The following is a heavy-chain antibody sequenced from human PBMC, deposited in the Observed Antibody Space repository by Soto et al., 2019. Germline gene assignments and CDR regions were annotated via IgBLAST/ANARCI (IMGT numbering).Heavy chain of an antibody. CDR3: ARVPKGGFDP. CDR1: GYSISSGYF. CDR2: VYHTGTT. D-gene: IGHD3-16*01. Sequence: SETLSLTCAVSGYSISSGYFWAWIRQPPGKGLEWIGNVYHTGTTYYNPSLKSRVTISVDTSKNQFSLNLNFVTAADTALYYCARVPKGGFDPWGQGTLVTVSP. V-gene: IGHV4-38-2*01. J-gene: IGHJ5*02.